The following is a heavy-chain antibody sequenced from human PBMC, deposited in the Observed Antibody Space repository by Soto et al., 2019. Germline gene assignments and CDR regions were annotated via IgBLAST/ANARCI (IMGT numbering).Heavy chain of an antibody. D-gene: IGHD3-16*01. CDR2: VKSKVNGETV. V-gene: IGHV3-15*07. J-gene: IGHJ4*02. CDR1: GFTFNGAW. CDR3: SADLPIWGAYAFDY. Sequence: DVQLVESGGGLVQPGGSLRLSCATSGFTFNGAWMNWVRQAPGKGLEWVGRVKSKVNGETVDYAAPVKGRATISRDHSTNTLYLQINSLNTEDTAMYYCSADLPIWGAYAFDYWGQGTPVTVSS.